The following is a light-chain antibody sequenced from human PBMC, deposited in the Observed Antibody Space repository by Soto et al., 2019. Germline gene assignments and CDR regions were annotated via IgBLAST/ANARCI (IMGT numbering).Light chain of an antibody. CDR2: EVS. CDR3: TIV. V-gene: IGLV2-14*01. CDR1: SSDVGDYKY. J-gene: IGLJ1*01. Sequence: QSALTQPASVSGAPGQSITISCTGTSSDVGDYKYVSWYQKHPGRAPKALIYEVSNRPSNVSLRFSGSKSGTTAFLTISGLQADDEAVSSNTIVFGSGTKVTVL.